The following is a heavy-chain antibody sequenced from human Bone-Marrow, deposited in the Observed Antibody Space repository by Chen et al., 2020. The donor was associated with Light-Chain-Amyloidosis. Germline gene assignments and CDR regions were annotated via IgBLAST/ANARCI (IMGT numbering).Heavy chain of an antibody. CDR3: TRVPSYRSGWSR. CDR2: ISGDAAST. J-gene: IGHJ4*02. V-gene: IGHV3-43*02. CDR1: GFSFDDYA. Sequence: EVQLVESGGGVVQPGGSLRLSCAASGFSFDDYAMHWVRQAPGKGLEWVSLISGDAASTDYADSVRGRLTISRDNSKNSLYLQMNSLRTDDTALYYCTRVPSYRSGWSRWGQGTLVTVSS. D-gene: IGHD6-19*01.